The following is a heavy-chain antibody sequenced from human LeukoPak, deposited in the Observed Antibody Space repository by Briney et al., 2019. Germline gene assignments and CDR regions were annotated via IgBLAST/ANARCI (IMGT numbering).Heavy chain of an antibody. J-gene: IGHJ4*02. V-gene: IGHV4-39*01. CDR3: ARPKVGATRGFDY. CDR1: GGSISSSSYY. CDR2: IYYSGTT. Sequence: SETLSPTCTVSGGSISSSSYYWGWIRQPPGKGLEWIGSIYYSGTTYYNPSLKSRVTISVDTSKNQFSLTLTSLTAADTAVYYCARPKVGATRGFDYWGQGTLVTVSS. D-gene: IGHD1-26*01.